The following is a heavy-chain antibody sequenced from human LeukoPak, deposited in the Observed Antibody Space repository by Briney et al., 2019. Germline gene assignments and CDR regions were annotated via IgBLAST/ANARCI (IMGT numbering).Heavy chain of an antibody. Sequence: PGGSLRLSCAASGFTVSSNYMSWVRQAPGKGLEWVSVIYSGGSTYYADSVKGRFTISRDNSKNTLYLQMNSLRAEDTAVYYCARGGPPHYYYGMDVWGQGTTVTVSS. D-gene: IGHD6-25*01. J-gene: IGHJ6*02. V-gene: IGHV3-66*01. CDR1: GFTVSSNY. CDR3: ARGGPPHYYYGMDV. CDR2: IYSGGST.